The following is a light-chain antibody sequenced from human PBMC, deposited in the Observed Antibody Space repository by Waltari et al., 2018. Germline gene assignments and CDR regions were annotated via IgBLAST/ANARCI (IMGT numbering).Light chain of an antibody. Sequence: QSMLTQPPSASGTPGQRVTVSCSGSSSNIGSNYVYWYQLLPGTAPKLLIYRNNQRPSGVPDRFSGSKSGTSASLAISGLRSEDEADYYCATWDDSLSINWVFGGGTKVTVL. CDR3: ATWDDSLSINWV. J-gene: IGLJ3*02. CDR1: SSNIGSNY. CDR2: RNN. V-gene: IGLV1-47*01.